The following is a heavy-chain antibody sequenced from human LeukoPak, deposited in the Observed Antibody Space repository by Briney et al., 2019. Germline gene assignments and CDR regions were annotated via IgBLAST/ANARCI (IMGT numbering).Heavy chain of an antibody. J-gene: IGHJ6*03. CDR1: GGSISDYY. CDR2: IYYSGGT. Sequence: PSETLSLTCTVSGGSISDYYWNWVRQPPGKGLEWICDIYYSGGTTYNPSLKSRVTMSVDTAKNQFSLKLRSVTAADTAVYYCARGDFCSSSNCYLRPMDVWGKGTTVTVSS. D-gene: IGHD2-2*01. CDR3: ARGDFCSSSNCYLRPMDV. V-gene: IGHV4-59*01.